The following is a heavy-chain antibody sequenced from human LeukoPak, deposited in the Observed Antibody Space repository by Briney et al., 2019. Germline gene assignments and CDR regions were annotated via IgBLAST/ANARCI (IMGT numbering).Heavy chain of an antibody. V-gene: IGHV3-74*01. J-gene: IGHJ4*02. Sequence: GGSLRLSCAASGFTFSSYWMHWVRQAPGKGLVWVSRINSDGSTTTYADSVKGRFTISRDNAKNTLYLQMNSLRAEDTAVYYCARGYSGSYRVDYWGQGTLVTVS. CDR3: ARGYSGSYRVDY. CDR2: INSDGSTT. CDR1: GFTFSSYW. D-gene: IGHD1-26*01.